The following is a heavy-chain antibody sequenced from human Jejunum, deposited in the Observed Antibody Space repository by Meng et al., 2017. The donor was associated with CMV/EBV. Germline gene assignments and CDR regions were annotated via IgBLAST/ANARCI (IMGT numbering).Heavy chain of an antibody. CDR3: ARLTILGGAIT. J-gene: IGHJ4*03. CDR2: IYPRDSKT. CDR1: GYSFATYW. V-gene: IGHV5-51*01. Sequence: KGSGYSFATYWIGWVPQMPGKGLEWMGVIYPRDSKTMYSPSFQGHVTISADKAISTAYLEWSSLKASDSAMYYCARLTILGGAITWGHGTRVTVSS. D-gene: IGHD3-3*01.